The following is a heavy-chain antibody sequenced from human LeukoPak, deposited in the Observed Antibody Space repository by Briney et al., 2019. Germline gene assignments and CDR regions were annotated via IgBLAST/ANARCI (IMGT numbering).Heavy chain of an antibody. CDR1: GGSFSGYY. Sequence: PSETLSLTCAVYGGSFSGYYWSWIRQPPGKGLEWIGEINHSGSTNYNPSLKSRVTISVDTSKNQFSLKLSSVTAADTAVYYCVRVYIYGRSYFDYWGQGTLVTVSS. V-gene: IGHV4-34*01. D-gene: IGHD5-18*01. CDR3: VRVYIYGRSYFDY. CDR2: INHSGST. J-gene: IGHJ4*02.